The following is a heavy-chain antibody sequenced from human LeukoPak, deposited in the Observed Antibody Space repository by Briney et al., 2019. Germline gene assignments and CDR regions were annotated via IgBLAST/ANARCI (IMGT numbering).Heavy chain of an antibody. D-gene: IGHD2-8*01. CDR1: GDSISSSDYC. V-gene: IGHV4-39*01. Sequence: SETLSLTCTVSGDSISSSDYCWSWIRQPPGRGLEFVGCLYFSGSTYYNPSLNGRVTISVDTSKNQLSLNLYSMTAADTALYFCARHRSHHGWFDPWGQGTLVTVSS. CDR3: ARHRSHHGWFDP. CDR2: LYFSGST. J-gene: IGHJ5*02.